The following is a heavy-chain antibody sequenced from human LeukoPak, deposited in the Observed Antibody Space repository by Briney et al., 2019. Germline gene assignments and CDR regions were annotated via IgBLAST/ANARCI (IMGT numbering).Heavy chain of an antibody. Sequence: SETLSLTCAVSGGSISEYYWSWIRQSPGKGLEWIGYIYYSGSTKYNPSLKSRVTISVDTSQNQFSLKLSSVTAADTAVYYCARARTLSSLFDYWGQGTLVTVSS. CDR2: IYYSGST. CDR3: ARARTLSSLFDY. CDR1: GGSISEYY. J-gene: IGHJ4*02. V-gene: IGHV4-59*01.